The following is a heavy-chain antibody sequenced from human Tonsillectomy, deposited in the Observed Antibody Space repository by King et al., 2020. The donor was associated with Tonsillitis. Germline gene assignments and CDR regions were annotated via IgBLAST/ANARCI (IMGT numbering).Heavy chain of an antibody. CDR2: IYSGGST. CDR1: GFTVISNY. Sequence: VQLVESGGGLVQPGGSLRLSCAASGFTVISNYMSWVRQAPGKGLEWVSVIYSGGSTYYADSVKGRFTISRDNSKNTLYLQMNSLRAEDTAVYYCARDSLYYYGSGSYSYYYLDVWGKGTTVTVSS. V-gene: IGHV3-66*01. D-gene: IGHD3-10*01. J-gene: IGHJ6*03. CDR3: ARDSLYYYGSGSYSYYYLDV.